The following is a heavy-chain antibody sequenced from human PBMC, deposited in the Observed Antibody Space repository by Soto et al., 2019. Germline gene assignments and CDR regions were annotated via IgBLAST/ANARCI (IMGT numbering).Heavy chain of an antibody. J-gene: IGHJ4*02. Sequence: EVRLLESGGGLVQPGGSLRLSCAASGFTFSSYAMSWVRQAPGKGLEWVSAIGGSGGSTYYADSAKGRFTISRDNSKNTLYLQMNDLRAEDTAVYYCAKDRSSAWYGVGFWGQGTLVTVSS. V-gene: IGHV3-23*01. CDR1: GFTFSSYA. CDR3: AKDRSSAWYGVGF. D-gene: IGHD6-19*01. CDR2: IGGSGGST.